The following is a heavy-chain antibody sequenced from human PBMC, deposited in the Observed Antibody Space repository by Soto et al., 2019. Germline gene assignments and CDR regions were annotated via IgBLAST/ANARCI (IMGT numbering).Heavy chain of an antibody. V-gene: IGHV3-21*01. J-gene: IGHJ5*02. CDR3: ARVLGPPKGWFDP. Sequence: PGGSLRLSCAASGFTFSSYSMNWVRQAPGKGLEWVSSITSSSSYIYYADSVKGRFTISRDNAKNSLFLQMNSLRVEDTAVYYCARVLGPPKGWFDPWGQGTLVTVSS. CDR2: ITSSSSYI. CDR1: GFTFSSYS.